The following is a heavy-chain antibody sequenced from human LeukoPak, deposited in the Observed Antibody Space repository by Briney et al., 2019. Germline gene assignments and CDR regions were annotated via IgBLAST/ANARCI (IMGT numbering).Heavy chain of an antibody. CDR1: GYTFTGYY. Sequence: ASVKVSCKASGYTFTGYYMHWVRQAPGQGLEWMGRINPNSGGTNYAQKFQGRVTMTRDTSISTVYMEVSRLRSDDTAVYYCATDHWVYSSGYYVTFQHWGQGTLVTVSS. J-gene: IGHJ1*01. V-gene: IGHV1-2*06. CDR3: ATDHWVYSSGYYVTFQH. CDR2: INPNSGGT. D-gene: IGHD3-22*01.